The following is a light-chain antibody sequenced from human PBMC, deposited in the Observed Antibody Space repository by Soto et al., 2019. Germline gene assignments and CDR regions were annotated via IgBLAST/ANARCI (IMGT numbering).Light chain of an antibody. V-gene: IGLV2-8*01. Sequence: QSALTQPPSASGSPGQSVTISCTGTSSDVGGYNYVSWYQQHPGKAPKLMISEVSKRPSGVPDRFSGSKSGNTASLTVSGLQSEDEADYYCSSFAGNNNLVFGGGTQLTVL. CDR3: SSFAGNNNLV. J-gene: IGLJ2*01. CDR2: EVS. CDR1: SSDVGGYNY.